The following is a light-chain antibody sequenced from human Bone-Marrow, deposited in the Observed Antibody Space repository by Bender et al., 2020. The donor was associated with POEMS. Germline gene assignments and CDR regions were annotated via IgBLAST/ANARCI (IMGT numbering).Light chain of an antibody. J-gene: IGLJ3*02. V-gene: IGLV1-44*01. CDR2: SSH. CDR1: SSNIGAHA. CDR3: AVWEDSLNGWV. Sequence: QSVLTQPPSASGTPGQRVTISCSGGSSNIGAHAVNWYQHLPGTAPKLLIYSSHRRPSEVPDRFSGARSGASASLAMSGGQCEDEADDYGAVWEDSLNGWVVGGGTRLTVL.